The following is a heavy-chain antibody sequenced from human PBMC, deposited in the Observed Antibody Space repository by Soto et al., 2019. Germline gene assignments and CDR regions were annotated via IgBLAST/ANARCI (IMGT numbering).Heavy chain of an antibody. CDR2: INAGNGNT. CDR1: GYTFTSYA. CDR3: ASEAIAAAAVYGMDV. Sequence: ASVKVSCKASGYTFTSYAMHWVRQAPGQRLERMGWINAGNGNTKYSQKFQGRVTITRDTSASTAYMELSSLRSEDTAVYYCASEAIAAAAVYGMDVWGQGTTVTVSS. V-gene: IGHV1-3*01. D-gene: IGHD6-13*01. J-gene: IGHJ6*02.